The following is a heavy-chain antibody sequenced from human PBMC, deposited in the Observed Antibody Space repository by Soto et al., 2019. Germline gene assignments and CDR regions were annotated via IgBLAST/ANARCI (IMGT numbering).Heavy chain of an antibody. CDR1: GFTFSNYA. Sequence: EVQLLESGGGLVQTGGCLRLSCTASGFTFSNYAMNWVRQAPGKGLEWVSTISGSDGDTDYEDSVKGRFTISSDQSKNTLNRQMNRPRDVAKAVYYCSKVGLDTRTTVTRGDKQQWGESILITVSS. J-gene: IGHJ1*01. D-gene: IGHD4-17*01. CDR3: SKVGLDTRTTVTRGDKQQ. V-gene: IGHV3-23*01. CDR2: ISGSDGDT.